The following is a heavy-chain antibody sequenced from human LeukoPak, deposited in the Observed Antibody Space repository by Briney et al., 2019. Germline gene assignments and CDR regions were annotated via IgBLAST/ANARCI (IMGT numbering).Heavy chain of an antibody. CDR1: GGPISSYY. CDR2: IYYSGST. D-gene: IGHD2-2*01. CDR3: ARDYIVVVPAAAGYYYYGMDV. Sequence: SETLSLTCTVSGGPISSYYWSWIRQPPGKGLEWIGHIYYSGSTNYNPSLKSRVTISVDTSKNQLSLKLSSVTAADTAVYYCARDYIVVVPAAAGYYYYGMDVWGQGTTVTVSS. V-gene: IGHV4-59*01. J-gene: IGHJ6*02.